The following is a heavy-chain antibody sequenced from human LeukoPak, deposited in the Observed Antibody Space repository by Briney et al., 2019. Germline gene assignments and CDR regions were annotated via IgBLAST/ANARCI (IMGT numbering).Heavy chain of an antibody. CDR1: GVSITDYY. J-gene: IGHJ4*02. CDR3: ARHPLRGGFDY. CDR2: IFHTGDT. V-gene: IGHV4-59*08. Sequence: SETLSLTCTVSGVSITDYYWSWIRQPPGKGLEWVAYIFHTGDTRYNPSLKSRITISLDTSKNQFSLKLNSVTAADTAVYYCARHPLRGGFDYWGQGTLVTVSS.